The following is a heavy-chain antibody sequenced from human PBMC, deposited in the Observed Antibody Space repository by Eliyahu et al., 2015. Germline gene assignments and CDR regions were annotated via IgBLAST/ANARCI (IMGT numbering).Heavy chain of an antibody. CDR3: ARTLSYVWFDP. CDR1: XGSISSGGYY. J-gene: IGHJ5*02. V-gene: IGHV4-31*03. Sequence: QVQLQESGPGLVKPSQTLSLTCTVSXGSISSGGYYWXWIRQHPGKGLEWIGYIYYSGSTYYNPSLKSRVTISVDTSKNQFSLKLSSVTAADTAVYYCARTLSYVWFDPWGQGTLVTVSS. D-gene: IGHD3-16*01. CDR2: IYYSGST.